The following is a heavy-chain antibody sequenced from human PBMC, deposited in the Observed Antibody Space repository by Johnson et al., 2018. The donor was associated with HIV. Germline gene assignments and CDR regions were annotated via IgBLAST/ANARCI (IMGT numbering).Heavy chain of an antibody. Sequence: EVQLVESGGGLVKPGGSLRLSCAASGFSFSDYYMSWIRQAPGKGLEWVGFIRSKAYGGTTEYAASVKGRFTISRDDSKSIAYLQMNSLRAEDTAVYYCALRDGYNYELDPVRHFDIWGQGTMVTVSS. D-gene: IGHD5-24*01. CDR1: GFSFSDYY. V-gene: IGHV3-71*02. CDR2: IRSKAYGGTT. CDR3: ALRDGYNYELDPVRHFDI. J-gene: IGHJ3*02.